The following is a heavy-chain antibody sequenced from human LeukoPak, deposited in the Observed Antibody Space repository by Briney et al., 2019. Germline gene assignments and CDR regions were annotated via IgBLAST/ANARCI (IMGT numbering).Heavy chain of an antibody. CDR2: IYYSGST. V-gene: IGHV4-59*01. CDR1: GGSISSYY. Sequence: SETLSLTCTASGGSISSYYWSWIRQPPGKGLEWIGYIYYSGSTNYNPSLKSRVTISVDTSKNQFSLKLSSVTAADTAVYYCAREAYTLTAYAFDIWGQGTMVTVSS. J-gene: IGHJ3*02. D-gene: IGHD7-27*01. CDR3: AREAYTLTAYAFDI.